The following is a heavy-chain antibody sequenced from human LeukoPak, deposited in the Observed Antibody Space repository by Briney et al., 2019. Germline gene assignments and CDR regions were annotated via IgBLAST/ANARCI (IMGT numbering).Heavy chain of an antibody. J-gene: IGHJ4*02. D-gene: IGHD4-17*01. V-gene: IGHV3-21*01. Sequence: PGGSLRLSCAASGFTFSSYSMNWVRQAPGKGLEWVSSTSSSSSYIYYADSVKGRFTISRDNAKNSLYLQMNSLRAEDTAVYYCARDFDYGDYGVNYFDYWGQGTLVTVSS. CDR3: ARDFDYGDYGVNYFDY. CDR1: GFTFSSYS. CDR2: TSSSSSYI.